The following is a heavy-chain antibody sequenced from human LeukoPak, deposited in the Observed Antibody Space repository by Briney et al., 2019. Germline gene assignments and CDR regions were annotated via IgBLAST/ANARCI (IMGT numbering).Heavy chain of an antibody. J-gene: IGHJ5*02. CDR2: IYSGGDT. V-gene: IGHV3-66*01. CDR1: GFTVSNNY. Sequence: PGGSPRLSCAASGFTVSNNYMNWVRQAPGKGLEWVSLIYSGGDTHYADSVKGRFTISRDSSKNTLYLQMNSLRAEDTAVYYCARDPPAVRTNTYAWGQGTLVTVSS. D-gene: IGHD4/OR15-4a*01. CDR3: ARDPPAVRTNTYA.